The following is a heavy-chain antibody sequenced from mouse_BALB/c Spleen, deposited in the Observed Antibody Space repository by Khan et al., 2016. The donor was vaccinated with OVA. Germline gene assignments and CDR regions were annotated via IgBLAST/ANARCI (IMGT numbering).Heavy chain of an antibody. J-gene: IGHJ2*01. CDR2: IYPGSDNA. D-gene: IGHD2-3*01. V-gene: IGHV1-81*01. Sequence: QVRLQQSGPELVKPGASVKMSCKASGYTFTYYVITWVKQRTGQGLEWIGEIYPGSDNAYYNERFKGKATLTADKSSNTTHMQLSSLTSEDSAVYFCARGDGYYVYFDYWGQDTTLTVSS. CDR3: ARGDGYYVYFDY. CDR1: GYTFTYYV.